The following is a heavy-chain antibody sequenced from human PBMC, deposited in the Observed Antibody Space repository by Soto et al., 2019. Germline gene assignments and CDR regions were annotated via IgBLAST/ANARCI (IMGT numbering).Heavy chain of an antibody. J-gene: IGHJ3*02. CDR1: GGTFSSYA. V-gene: IGHV1-69*13. D-gene: IGHD2-2*01. Sequence: ASVKVSCEASGGTFSSYAISWVRQAPGQGFEWMGGIIPIFGTANYAQKFQGRVTITADESTSTAYMELSSLRSEDTAVYYCARGEIVVVPAAIHDAFDIWGQGTMVTVSS. CDR2: IIPIFGTA. CDR3: ARGEIVVVPAAIHDAFDI.